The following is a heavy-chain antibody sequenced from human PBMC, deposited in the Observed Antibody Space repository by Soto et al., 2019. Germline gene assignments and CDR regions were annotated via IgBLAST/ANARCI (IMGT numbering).Heavy chain of an antibody. CDR2: ISSNGGST. CDR3: ARDGLRQYAFDI. Sequence: EVQLVESGGGLVQPGGSLRLSCAASGFTFSSYAMHWVRQAPGKGLEYVSAISSNGGSTHYANSVKGRFTISRDNSKNTLYLQMGSLRAEDMAVYYCARDGLRQYAFDIWGQGIMVTVSS. J-gene: IGHJ3*02. V-gene: IGHV3-64*01. D-gene: IGHD4-17*01. CDR1: GFTFSSYA.